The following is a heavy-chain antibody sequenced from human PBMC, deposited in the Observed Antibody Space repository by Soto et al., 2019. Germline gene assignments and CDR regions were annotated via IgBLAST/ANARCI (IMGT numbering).Heavy chain of an antibody. J-gene: IGHJ4*02. V-gene: IGHV1-46*01. Sequence: ASVKVSCKASGYTFTSYYMHWVRQAPGQGLEWMGIINPSGGSTSYAQKFQGRVTMTRDTSTSTVYMELSSLRSEDTAVYYCAGAMLPTYYFDYWGQGTLVTVSS. D-gene: IGHD3-10*02. CDR1: GYTFTSYY. CDR3: AGAMLPTYYFDY. CDR2: INPSGGST.